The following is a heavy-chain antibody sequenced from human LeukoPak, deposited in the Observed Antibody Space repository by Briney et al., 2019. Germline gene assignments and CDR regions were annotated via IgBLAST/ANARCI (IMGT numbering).Heavy chain of an antibody. J-gene: IGHJ4*02. D-gene: IGHD6-6*01. V-gene: IGHV3-30*01. Sequence: GGSLRLSCAASGFTFSSYAVHWVRQAPGKGLEWVALISYDGSNKYSADSVKGRFSISRDNSKNTLYLQLNSLRAEDTAVYYCAREYSSFRTFDYWGQGTLVTVSS. CDR1: GFTFSSYA. CDR2: ISYDGSNK. CDR3: AREYSSFRTFDY.